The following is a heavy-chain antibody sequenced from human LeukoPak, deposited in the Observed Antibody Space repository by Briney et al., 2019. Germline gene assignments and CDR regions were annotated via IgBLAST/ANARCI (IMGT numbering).Heavy chain of an antibody. Sequence: SETLSLTCTVSGGSISSYYWSWIRQPPGKGLEWIGYIYYSGSTNYNPSLKSRVTISVGTSKNQFSLKLSSVTAADTAVYYCAREKYYDSSGTIWGQGTLVTVSS. CDR1: GGSISSYY. D-gene: IGHD3-22*01. CDR3: AREKYYDSSGTI. J-gene: IGHJ4*02. CDR2: IYYSGST. V-gene: IGHV4-59*01.